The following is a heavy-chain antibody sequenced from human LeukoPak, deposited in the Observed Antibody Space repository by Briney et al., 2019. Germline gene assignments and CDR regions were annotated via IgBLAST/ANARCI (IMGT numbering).Heavy chain of an antibody. V-gene: IGHV4-59*08. D-gene: IGHD6-13*01. CDR2: IYYSGST. CDR3: ARRSSSWSFDY. J-gene: IGHJ4*02. CDR1: GGSISSYY. Sequence: PSETPSLTCTVSGGSISSYYWSWIRQPPGKGLEWIGYIYYSGSTNYNPSLKSRVTISVDTSKNQFSLKLSSVTAADTAVYYCARRSSSWSFDYWGQGTLVTVSS.